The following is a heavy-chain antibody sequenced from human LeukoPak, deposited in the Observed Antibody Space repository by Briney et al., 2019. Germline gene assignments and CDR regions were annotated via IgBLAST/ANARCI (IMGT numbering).Heavy chain of an antibody. V-gene: IGHV1-69*05. CDR2: IIPIFSAA. CDR1: GGTFLNYA. CDR3: ASSRGLLHYYMDV. D-gene: IGHD3-22*01. J-gene: IGHJ6*03. Sequence: SVKVSSKASGGTFLNYAFSWVRQAPGQGLEWMGGIIPIFSAANYAQKFQDRVTITTDESTTTVYMELSSLRSDDTAVYYCASSRGLLHYYMDVWGKGTTVTVSS.